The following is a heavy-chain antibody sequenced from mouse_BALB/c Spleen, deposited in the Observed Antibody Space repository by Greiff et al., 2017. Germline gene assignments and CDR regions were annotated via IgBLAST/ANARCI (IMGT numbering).Heavy chain of an antibody. J-gene: IGHJ4*01. D-gene: IGHD2-4*01. CDR2: IRNKANGYTT. CDR1: GFTFTDYY. V-gene: IGHV7-3*02. Sequence: EVKLQESGGGLVQPGGSLRLSCATSGFTFTDYYMSWVRQPPGKALEWLGFIRNKANGYTTEYSASVKGRFTISRDNSQSILYLQMNTLRAEDSATYYCAREGGYYDSYYYAMDYWGQGTSVTVSS. CDR3: AREGGYYDSYYYAMDY.